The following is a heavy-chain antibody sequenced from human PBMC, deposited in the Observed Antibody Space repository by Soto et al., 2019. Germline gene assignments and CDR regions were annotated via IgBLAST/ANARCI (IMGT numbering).Heavy chain of an antibody. V-gene: IGHV1-3*01. CDR3: ARADCSSKTCYFYYGMDV. J-gene: IGHJ6*02. CDR2: INGGDGNT. Sequence: QVQLVQSGAEMKTPGASVKISCKASGFALATFAVHWVRQAPGQRPEWLGWINGGDGNTKYSQRLQGRVTITRDTSANTVYMELSSLTAEDTAVYYCARADCSSKTCYFYYGMDVWGQGTTVTVSS. CDR1: GFALATFA. D-gene: IGHD2-2*01.